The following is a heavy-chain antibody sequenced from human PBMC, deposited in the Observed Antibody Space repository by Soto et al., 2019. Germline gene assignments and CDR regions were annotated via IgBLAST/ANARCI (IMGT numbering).Heavy chain of an antibody. D-gene: IGHD6-19*01. J-gene: IGHJ4*02. Sequence: EVQLLESGGGLLRRGGSLRLSYAASGFTFSTYAMSWVRQAPGKGLEWVSGISDSGRSTYYADSVKGRFTISRDISKNTLYLQMISLRAEDTFMYYCTKLSTLYGSGWDLDYWGQGTLVTVSS. CDR3: TKLSTLYGSGWDLDY. V-gene: IGHV3-23*01. CDR2: ISDSGRST. CDR1: GFTFSTYA.